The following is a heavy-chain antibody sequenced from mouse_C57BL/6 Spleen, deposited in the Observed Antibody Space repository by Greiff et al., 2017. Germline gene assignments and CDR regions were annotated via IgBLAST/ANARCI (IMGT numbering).Heavy chain of an antibody. CDR3: ARSPGYYAYDVYSMDY. D-gene: IGHD2-14*01. J-gene: IGHJ4*01. Sequence: QVQLQQPGAELVMPGASVKLSCKASGYTFTSYWMHWVKQRPGQGLEWIGEIDPSDSYTNYNQKFKGKSTLTVDKSSSTAYMQLSSLTSEDSAVYYSARSPGYYAYDVYSMDYWGQGTSVTVSS. CDR1: GYTFTSYW. CDR2: IDPSDSYT. V-gene: IGHV1-69*01.